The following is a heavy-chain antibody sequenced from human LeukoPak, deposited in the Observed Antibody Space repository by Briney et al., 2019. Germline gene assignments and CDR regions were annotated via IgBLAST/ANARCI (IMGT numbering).Heavy chain of an antibody. V-gene: IGHV4-34*01. CDR1: GGSFGGYY. D-gene: IGHD6-19*01. J-gene: IGHJ3*02. CDR2: INHSGST. Sequence: PSETLSLTRAVYGGSFGGYYWSWIRQPPGKGLEWIGEINHSGSTNYNPSLKSRVTISVDTSKNQFSLKLSSVTAADTAVYYCARAEQWLPHDAFDIWGQGTMVTVSS. CDR3: ARAEQWLPHDAFDI.